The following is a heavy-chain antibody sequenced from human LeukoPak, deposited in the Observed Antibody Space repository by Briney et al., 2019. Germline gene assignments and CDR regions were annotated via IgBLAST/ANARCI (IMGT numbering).Heavy chain of an antibody. V-gene: IGHV3-30*04. Sequence: PGGSLRLSCAASGFIFSSHAMHWVRQAPGKGLEWVAVISDDGNNNYYADSVKGRFTISKDNAKNTVYLQMNSLRAEDTAVYYCVSFYETYWGRGTLVTVSS. CDR1: GFIFSSHA. D-gene: IGHD2/OR15-2a*01. CDR2: ISDDGNNN. J-gene: IGHJ4*02. CDR3: VSFYETY.